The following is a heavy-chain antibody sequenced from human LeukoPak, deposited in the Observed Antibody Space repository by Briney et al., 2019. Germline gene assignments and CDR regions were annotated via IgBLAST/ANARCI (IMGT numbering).Heavy chain of an antibody. CDR1: GYTFTSYG. J-gene: IGHJ5*02. CDR3: ARERKAMGGNWFDP. Sequence: ASVKVSCTASGYTFTSYGISWVRQAPGQRLEWMGWISAYNGNTNYAQKLQGRVTMTTDTSTSTAYMELRSLRSDDTAVYYCARERKAMGGNWFDPWGQGTLVTVSS. V-gene: IGHV1-18*01. D-gene: IGHD5-18*01. CDR2: ISAYNGNT.